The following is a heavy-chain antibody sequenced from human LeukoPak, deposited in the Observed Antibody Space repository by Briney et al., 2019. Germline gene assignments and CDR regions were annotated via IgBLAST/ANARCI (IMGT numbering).Heavy chain of an antibody. V-gene: IGHV3-23*01. J-gene: IGHJ2*01. D-gene: IGHD2-21*02. Sequence: GGSLRLSCAASGFTFSSSSLSWVRQAPGKGLEWVSGILGSGATTYYADSVKGRFTISRDNSKNTLYLQMNSLRAEDTAVYYCAKDRVTASWYFDLWGRGTLVTVSS. CDR3: AKDRVTASWYFDL. CDR2: ILGSGATT. CDR1: GFTFSSSS.